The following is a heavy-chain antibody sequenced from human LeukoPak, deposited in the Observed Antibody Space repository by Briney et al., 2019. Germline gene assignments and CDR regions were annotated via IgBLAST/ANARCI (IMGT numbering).Heavy chain of an antibody. D-gene: IGHD3-3*01. CDR3: ASIYYDFWSGYYPHAFDY. J-gene: IGHJ4*02. CDR2: ISYDGSNK. V-gene: IGHV3-30*04. CDR1: GFTFSSYA. Sequence: GGSLRLSCAASGFTFSSYAMHWVRQAPGKGLEWVAVISYDGSNKYYADSVKGRFTISRDNSKNTLYLQMNSLRAEGTAVYYCASIYYDFWSGYYPHAFDYWGQGTLVTASS.